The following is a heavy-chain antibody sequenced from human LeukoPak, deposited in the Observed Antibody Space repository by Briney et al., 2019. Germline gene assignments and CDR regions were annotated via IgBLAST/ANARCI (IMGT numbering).Heavy chain of an antibody. J-gene: IGHJ4*02. V-gene: IGHV4-59*12. CDR3: ARVGYSSGWTSFDY. D-gene: IGHD6-19*01. CDR1: GGSISSYY. CDR2: IYYSGST. Sequence: SETLSLTCTVSGGSISSYYWSWIRQPPGKGLEWIGYIYYSGSTNYNPSLKSRVTMSVDTSKNQFSLKLSSVTAADTAVYYCARVGYSSGWTSFDYWGQGTLVTVFS.